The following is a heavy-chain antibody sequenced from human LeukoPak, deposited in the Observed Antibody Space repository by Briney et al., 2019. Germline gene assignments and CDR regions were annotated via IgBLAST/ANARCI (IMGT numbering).Heavy chain of an antibody. J-gene: IGHJ4*02. Sequence: SVKVSCKASGGTFSSYAISWVRQAPGQGLEWVGRIIPILGIANYAQKFQGRVTITADKSTSTAYMELSSLRSEDTAVYCCASEITMVRGVIIDDYWGQGTLVTVSS. CDR3: ASEITMVRGVIIDDY. CDR1: GGTFSSYA. V-gene: IGHV1-69*04. CDR2: IIPILGIA. D-gene: IGHD3-10*01.